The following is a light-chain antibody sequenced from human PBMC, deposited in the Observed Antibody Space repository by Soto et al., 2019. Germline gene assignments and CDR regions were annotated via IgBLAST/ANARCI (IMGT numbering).Light chain of an antibody. CDR2: SNN. CDR1: SSNIGSNT. Sequence: QAVVTQPTSASGAPGQRVTISCSGSSSNIGSNTVNWYQQFPGTAPRVLMYSNNQRPSGVPDRFSGSKSGTSVFLAISGLQSDDEADYYCAAWDDSLDGPVFGGGTKLTVL. J-gene: IGLJ3*02. V-gene: IGLV1-44*01. CDR3: AAWDDSLDGPV.